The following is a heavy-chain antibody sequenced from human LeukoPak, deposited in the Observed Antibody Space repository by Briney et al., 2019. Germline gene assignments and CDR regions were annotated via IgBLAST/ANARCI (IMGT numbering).Heavy chain of an antibody. CDR1: GYTFTSYY. Sequence: GASVKVSCKASGYTFTSYYMHWVRLAPGQGFEWMGTINPSGGSTRYAQKFQGRVTMTRDMSTSTVYMELSSLRSEDTAVYYCAKDKYYYDSSGYYSLYYYYYMDVWGKGTTVTVSS. V-gene: IGHV1-46*01. J-gene: IGHJ6*03. D-gene: IGHD3-22*01. CDR2: INPSGGST. CDR3: AKDKYYYDSSGYYSLYYYYYMDV.